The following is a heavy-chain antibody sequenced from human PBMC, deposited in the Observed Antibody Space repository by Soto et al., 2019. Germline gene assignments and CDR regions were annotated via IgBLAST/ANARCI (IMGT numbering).Heavy chain of an antibody. D-gene: IGHD3-10*01. J-gene: IGHJ6*02. CDR3: ARDGPYYYASRMDV. V-gene: IGHV3-53*04. Sequence: EGQLVESGGGLVQPGGSLRLSCAASGIPVSSNYMTWVRQAPGKGLEWVSVLHSGGDTYYANSVKGRFTISRHDSTNTLFLQMNSLTAEDTAVYYCARDGPYYYASRMDVWGQGTTVTVSS. CDR1: GIPVSSNY. CDR2: LHSGGDT.